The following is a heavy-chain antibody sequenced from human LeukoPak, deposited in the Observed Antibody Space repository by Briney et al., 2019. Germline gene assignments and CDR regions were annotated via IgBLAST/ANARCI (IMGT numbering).Heavy chain of an antibody. CDR2: ISTDNGDT. CDR3: ARFWSGYLPDY. V-gene: IGHV1-18*01. J-gene: IGHJ4*02. D-gene: IGHD3-3*01. Sequence: ASVKVSCKPSGYSSTTYGIGWVRQAPGQGLEWMGLISTDNGDTNYAPNFQGRVAMTTDTSTSTAYMELRSLRSDDTAVYYCARFWSGYLPDYWGQGTLVTVSS. CDR1: GYSSTTYG.